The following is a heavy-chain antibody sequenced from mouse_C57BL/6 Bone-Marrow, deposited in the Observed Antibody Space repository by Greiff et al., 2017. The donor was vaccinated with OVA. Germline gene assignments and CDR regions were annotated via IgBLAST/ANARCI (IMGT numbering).Heavy chain of an antibody. J-gene: IGHJ2*01. V-gene: IGHV1-62-2*01. CDR2: FYPGSGSI. D-gene: IGHD2-1*01. CDR3: ARHEEGLWYLDY. CDR1: GYTFTEYT. Sequence: VMLVESGAELVKPGASVKLSCKASGYTFTEYTIHWVKQRSGQGLEWIGWFYPGSGSIKYNEKFKDKATLTADKSSSTVYMELSRLTSEDSAVYFCARHEEGLWYLDYWGQGTTLTVSS.